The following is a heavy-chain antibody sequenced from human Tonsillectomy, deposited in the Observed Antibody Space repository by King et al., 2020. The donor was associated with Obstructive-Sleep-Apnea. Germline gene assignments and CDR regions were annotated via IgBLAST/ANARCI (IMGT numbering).Heavy chain of an antibody. CDR1: GFTFSIYA. V-gene: IGHV3-23*04. CDR2: IRGSGGSGSGGST. Sequence: VQLVESGGGLVQPGGSLRLSCAASGFTFSIYAMSWVRQAPGKGLEWVSAIRGSGGSGSGGSTYYADSVKGRFTISRDNSKTTRYPQMNSLRAEDTAVYYCAKGLVFGDHDYFDYWGQGTLVTVSS. CDR3: AKGLVFGDHDYFDY. J-gene: IGHJ4*02. D-gene: IGHD3-10*01.